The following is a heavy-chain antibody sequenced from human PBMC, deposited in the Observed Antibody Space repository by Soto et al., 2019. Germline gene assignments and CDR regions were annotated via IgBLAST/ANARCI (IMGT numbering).Heavy chain of an antibody. CDR3: AKSATVPAAIAY. Sequence: QVQLVQSGAEVKKPGASVKVSCKASGYTFTNYAMHWVRQAPGQRLEWMGWINAGNGNTKYSQKFQGRVTITRDTSASTAYMELSSLRSEDTAVYYCAKSATVPAAIAYWGQGTLVTVSS. J-gene: IGHJ4*02. CDR1: GYTFTNYA. D-gene: IGHD2-2*02. V-gene: IGHV1-3*01. CDR2: INAGNGNT.